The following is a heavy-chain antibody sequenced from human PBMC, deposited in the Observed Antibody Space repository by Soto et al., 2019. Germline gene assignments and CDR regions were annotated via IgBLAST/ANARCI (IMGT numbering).Heavy chain of an antibody. J-gene: IGHJ5*02. V-gene: IGHV1-18*01. Sequence: QVQLEQSGAEVKQPGASVTVSCKASGYTFTNYAITWVRQAPGQGLEWMGWISAYNGHTNYAQKVQGRLNMTTDTSTSTAYMELRSLTYDDTAIYYCARDNGGLAAPGTDWFVPWGQGTLVTVSS. D-gene: IGHD6-13*01. CDR2: ISAYNGHT. CDR3: ARDNGGLAAPGTDWFVP. CDR1: GYTFTNYA.